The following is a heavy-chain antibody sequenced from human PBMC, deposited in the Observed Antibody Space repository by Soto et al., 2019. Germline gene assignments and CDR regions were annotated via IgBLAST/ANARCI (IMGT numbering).Heavy chain of an antibody. J-gene: IGHJ6*02. CDR2: IDYSGST. CDR3: ARRRTSHGMDV. V-gene: IGHV4-59*05. Sequence: PSETLSLTCTVSGGSISSYYWSWIRQPPGKGLEWIGSIDYSGSTYYNPSLKSRVTISVDASKNQFSLKVSPGTAADTAVYYCARRRTSHGMDVWGQGTTVTVSS. CDR1: GGSISSYY.